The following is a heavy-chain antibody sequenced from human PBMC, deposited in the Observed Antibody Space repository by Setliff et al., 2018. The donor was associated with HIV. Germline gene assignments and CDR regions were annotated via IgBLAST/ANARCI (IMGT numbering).Heavy chain of an antibody. D-gene: IGHD2-15*01. CDR2: IRSSGSDK. CDR1: GFSFRSYE. V-gene: IGHV3-48*03. J-gene: IGHJ4*02. Sequence: GGSLRLSCAASGFSFRSYEMNWVRQAPGKGLEWVSYIRSSGSDKYYADSVKGRFTISRDNAKNSLYLQMNSLRAEDTAVYYCARDLRSSHGSPNYFDYWGRGALVTVSS. CDR3: ARDLRSSHGSPNYFDY.